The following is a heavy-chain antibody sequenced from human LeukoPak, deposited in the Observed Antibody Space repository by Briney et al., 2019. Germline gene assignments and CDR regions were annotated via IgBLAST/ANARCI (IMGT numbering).Heavy chain of an antibody. D-gene: IGHD1-1*01. J-gene: IGHJ4*02. CDR3: AREAGTTEGVDY. CDR2: IIPIFGTA. CDR1: GGTFSSYA. Sequence: GASVNVSCKASGGTFSSYAISWVRQAPGQGLEWMGGIIPIFGTANYAQKFQGRVTITADESTSTAYMELSSLRSEDTAVYYCAREAGTTEGVDYWGQGTLVTVSS. V-gene: IGHV1-69*13.